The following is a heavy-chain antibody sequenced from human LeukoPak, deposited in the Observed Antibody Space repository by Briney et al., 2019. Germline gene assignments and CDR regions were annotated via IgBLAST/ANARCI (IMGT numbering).Heavy chain of an antibody. Sequence: SETLSLTCTVSGVSINSHYWSWIRQPPGKGLEWIGFVYDSGSANYKSSLKSRVTMTVDTSKNQFSLKLNSVTAADTAVYYCARVLQNYYHMDVWGKGTTVTVSS. V-gene: IGHV4-59*11. CDR1: GVSINSHY. D-gene: IGHD3-3*01. CDR2: VYDSGSA. J-gene: IGHJ6*03. CDR3: ARVLQNYYHMDV.